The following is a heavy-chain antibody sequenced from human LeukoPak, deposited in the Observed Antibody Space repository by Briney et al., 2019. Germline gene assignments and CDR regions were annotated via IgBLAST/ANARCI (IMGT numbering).Heavy chain of an antibody. J-gene: IGHJ4*02. CDR2: IYHSGST. CDR3: AREGADDSSGYYPKKIGVS. CDR1: GGSISSSNW. D-gene: IGHD3-22*01. V-gene: IGHV4-4*02. Sequence: PSETLSLTCAVSGGSISSSNWWSWVRQPPGKGLEWIGEIYHSGSTNYNPSLKSRVTISVDKSKNQFSLKLSSVTAADTAVYYCAREGADDSSGYYPKKIGVSWGQGTLVTVSS.